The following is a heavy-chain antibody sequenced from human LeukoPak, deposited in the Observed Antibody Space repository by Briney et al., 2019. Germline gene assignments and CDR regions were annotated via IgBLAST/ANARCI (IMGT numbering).Heavy chain of an antibody. CDR2: INPNSGGT. J-gene: IGHJ4*02. CDR1: GYTFTSYD. D-gene: IGHD2-2*02. CDR3: ARDYCSSTSCYNLDY. Sequence: ASVKVSCKASGYTFTSYDINWVRQATGQGLEWMGWINPNSGGTNYAQKFQGRVTMTRDTSISTAYMELSRLRSDDTAVYYCARDYCSSTSCYNLDYWGQGTLVTVSS. V-gene: IGHV1-2*02.